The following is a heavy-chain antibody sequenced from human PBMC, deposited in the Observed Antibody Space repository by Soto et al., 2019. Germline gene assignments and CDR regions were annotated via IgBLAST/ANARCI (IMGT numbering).Heavy chain of an antibody. CDR1: GFTFSSYG. D-gene: IGHD6-13*01. Sequence: QVQLVESGGGVVQPGRSLRLSCAASGFTFSSYGMHWVRQAPGKGLEWVAVISYDGSNKYYADSVKGRFTISRDNSKNTRYLQMNSLRAEDTAVYYCAKDRVAAAGRGYFDYWGQGTLVTVSS. CDR2: ISYDGSNK. CDR3: AKDRVAAAGRGYFDY. J-gene: IGHJ4*02. V-gene: IGHV3-30*18.